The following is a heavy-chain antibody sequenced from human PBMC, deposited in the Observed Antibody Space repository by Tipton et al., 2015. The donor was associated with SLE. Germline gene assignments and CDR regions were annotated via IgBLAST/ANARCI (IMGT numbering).Heavy chain of an antibody. V-gene: IGHV3-23*01. D-gene: IGHD2-21*01. CDR3: ARPGEAYSWDAFDI. J-gene: IGHJ3*02. CDR1: GFTFSSYA. Sequence: GSLRLSCVGSGFTFSSYAMSWVRQAPGKGLEWVSSFSASVSNYYVDSVKGRFTISRDNSKSTLYLLMNSLGAEDTAVYYCARPGEAYSWDAFDIWGQGTMVTVSS. CDR2: FSASVSN.